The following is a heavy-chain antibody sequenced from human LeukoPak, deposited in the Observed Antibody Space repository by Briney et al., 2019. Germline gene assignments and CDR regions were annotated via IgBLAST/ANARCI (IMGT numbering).Heavy chain of an antibody. V-gene: IGHV5-51*01. Sequence: GESLKISCKGSGYSFTSYWFGWVRRLPGKGLGWMGIIYPADSDTRYSPSFQGQVTISADKSITTAYLQWRSLKASDAAMYYCARRDYDNSGSKHADYWGQGTLVTVSS. J-gene: IGHJ4*02. CDR1: GYSFTSYW. CDR2: IYPADSDT. CDR3: ARRDYDNSGSKHADY. D-gene: IGHD3-22*01.